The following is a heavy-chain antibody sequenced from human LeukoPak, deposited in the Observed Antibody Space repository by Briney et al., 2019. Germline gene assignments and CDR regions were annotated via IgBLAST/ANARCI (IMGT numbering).Heavy chain of an antibody. CDR3: ARDYFYCGGDCFVDY. J-gene: IGHJ4*02. V-gene: IGHV3-43*02. CDR2: ISGDGGST. D-gene: IGHD2-21*02. Sequence: GGSLRLSCAASGFTFDDYAMHWVRQAPGKGLEWVSLISGDGGSTYYADSVKGRFTISRDNSKNSLYLQMNSLRAEDTAVYYCARDYFYCGGDCFVDYWGQGTLVTVSS. CDR1: GFTFDDYA.